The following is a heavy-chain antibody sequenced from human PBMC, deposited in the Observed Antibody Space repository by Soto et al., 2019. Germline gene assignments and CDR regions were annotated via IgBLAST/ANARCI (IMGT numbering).Heavy chain of an antibody. CDR1: GFTFSSYA. V-gene: IGHV3-30-3*01. J-gene: IGHJ3*02. CDR2: ISYDGSNK. D-gene: IGHD2-15*01. Sequence: ESGGGVVQPGRSLRLSCAASGFTFSSYAMHWVRQAPGKGLEWVAVISYDGSNKYYADSVKVRFTISRDNSKNTLYLQMSSLRAEDTAVYYCARAMSYSSSTDAFDIWRQGTMLTVSS. CDR3: ARAMSYSSSTDAFDI.